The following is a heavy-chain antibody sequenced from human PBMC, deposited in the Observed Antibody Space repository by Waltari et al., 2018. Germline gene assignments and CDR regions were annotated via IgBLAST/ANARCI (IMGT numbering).Heavy chain of an antibody. J-gene: IGHJ6*03. CDR2: IYSGGST. Sequence: VQLQQWGAGLLKPSETLSLTCAVYGGSFSGYYWSWIRQPPGKGLEWVSVIYSGGSTYYADSVKGRFTISRDNSKNTLYLQMNSLRAEDTAVYYCARVIYAYDFRAPLYYMDVWGKGTTVTVSS. CDR3: ARVIYAYDFRAPLYYMDV. CDR1: GGSFSGYY. V-gene: IGHV3-53*01. D-gene: IGHD3-16*01.